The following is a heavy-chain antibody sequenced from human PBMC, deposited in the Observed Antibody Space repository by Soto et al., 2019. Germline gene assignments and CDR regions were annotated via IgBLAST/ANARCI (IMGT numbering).Heavy chain of an antibody. CDR3: ASLNSGYDAGLDY. J-gene: IGHJ4*02. V-gene: IGHV4-59*08. D-gene: IGHD5-12*01. CDR2: IYYSGST. CDR1: GGSISSYY. Sequence: QVQLQESGPGLVKPSETLSLTCTVSGGSISSYYWSWIRQPPGKGLEWIGYIYYSGSTNYNPSLKSRVTISVDTSKNQFSLKLSSVTAADTAVYYCASLNSGYDAGLDYWGQGTLVTVSS.